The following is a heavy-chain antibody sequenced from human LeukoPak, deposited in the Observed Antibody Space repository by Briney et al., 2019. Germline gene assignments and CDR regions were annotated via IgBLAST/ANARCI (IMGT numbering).Heavy chain of an antibody. CDR2: IYSGGST. J-gene: IGHJ6*03. Sequence: GGSLRLSCAASGFTVSSNYMSWVRQAPGKGLEWVSVIYSGGSTYYADSVKGRFTISRDNSKNTLYLQMNSLRADDTAVYYCARVRYSSSWYGMSYYYYYYMDVWGKGTTVTVSS. CDR3: ARVRYSSSWYGMSYYYYYYMDV. D-gene: IGHD6-13*01. CDR1: GFTVSSNY. V-gene: IGHV3-66*02.